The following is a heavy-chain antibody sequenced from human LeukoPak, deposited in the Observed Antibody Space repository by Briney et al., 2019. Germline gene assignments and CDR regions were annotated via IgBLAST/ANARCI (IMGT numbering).Heavy chain of an antibody. D-gene: IGHD6-19*01. CDR2: IYYSGST. Sequence: PSETLSLTCTVSGGSISSSSYYWGWIRQPPGKGLEWIGSIYYSGSTYYNPSLKSRVTISVDTSKNQFSLKLSSVTAADTAVYYCARRRPYSSGWYYPEGTMDVWGQGTTVTVSS. CDR3: ARRRPYSSGWYYPEGTMDV. CDR1: GGSISSSSYY. J-gene: IGHJ6*02. V-gene: IGHV4-39*01.